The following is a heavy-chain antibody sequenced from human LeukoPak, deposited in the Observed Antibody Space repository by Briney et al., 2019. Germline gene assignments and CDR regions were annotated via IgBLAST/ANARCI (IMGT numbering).Heavy chain of an antibody. CDR2: ISYDGSNK. V-gene: IGHV3-30*03. CDR1: GFTFSSYG. J-gene: IGHJ3*02. Sequence: PGGSLILSCTASGFTFSSYGMHWVRQAPGKGLEWVAVISYDGSNKYYADSVKGRFTISRDNSKNTLYLQMNSLRAEDTAVYYCARGPVTRFEIWGQGTMVTVSS. D-gene: IGHD4-17*01. CDR3: ARGPVTRFEI.